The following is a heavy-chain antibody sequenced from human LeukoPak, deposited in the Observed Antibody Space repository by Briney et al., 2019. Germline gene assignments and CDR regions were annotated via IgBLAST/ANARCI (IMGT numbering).Heavy chain of an antibody. Sequence: GGSLRLSCAASGFIFSGYGMHWVRQAPGKGLECVAVISKDGGNKYYTDSVKGRFTISRDNSKNTLYLQMNSLRAEDTAVYYCAREPHYCSSTSCYADRFDYWGQGTLVTVSS. D-gene: IGHD2-2*01. CDR3: AREPHYCSSTSCYADRFDY. J-gene: IGHJ4*02. CDR2: ISKDGGNK. V-gene: IGHV3-30*03. CDR1: GFIFSGYG.